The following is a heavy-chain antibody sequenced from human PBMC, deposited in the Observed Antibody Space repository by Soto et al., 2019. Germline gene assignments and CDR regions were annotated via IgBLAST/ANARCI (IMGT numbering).Heavy chain of an antibody. J-gene: IGHJ4*02. CDR2: IHRGGNT. V-gene: IGHV4-59*01. CDR1: GGSISGFD. Sequence: PSETLSLTCIVSGGSISGFDWSWTRQPPGKGLERIGYIHRGGNTYYSPSLENRVTISVDTSKNQFSLKLRSVTAADTAVYYCARGGSSNDFWGQGILVTVSS. D-gene: IGHD6-6*01. CDR3: ARGGSSNDF.